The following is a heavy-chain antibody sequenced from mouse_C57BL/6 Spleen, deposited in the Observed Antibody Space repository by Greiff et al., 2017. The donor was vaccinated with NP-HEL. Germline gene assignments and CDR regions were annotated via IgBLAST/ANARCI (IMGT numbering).Heavy chain of an antibody. CDR2: ISTYYGDA. Sequence: VQLQQSGPELVRPGVSVKISCKGSGYTFTDYAMHWVKQSHAKSLEWIGVISTYYGDASYNQKFKDKAKMTVDKSSSTAYMELARLTSEDSAVSSDSSGYFDYWGQGTTLTVSS. CDR3: SSGYFDY. D-gene: IGHD3-2*02. CDR1: GYTFTDYA. V-gene: IGHV1-67*01. J-gene: IGHJ2*01.